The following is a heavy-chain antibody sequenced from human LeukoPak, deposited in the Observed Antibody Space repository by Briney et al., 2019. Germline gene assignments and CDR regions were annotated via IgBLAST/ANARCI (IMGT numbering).Heavy chain of an antibody. CDR3: AKDPMVRGATYDY. CDR2: IGPSGRST. D-gene: IGHD3-10*01. CDR1: GFTFRTYA. Sequence: GGSLRLSCAASGFTFRTYAMTWVRQAPGKGLEWVSAIGPSGRSTYYADSVGGRFTISRDNSKNTLYLQMNSLRAEDTAIYYCAKDPMVRGATYDYWGQGTLVTVSS. J-gene: IGHJ4*02. V-gene: IGHV3-23*01.